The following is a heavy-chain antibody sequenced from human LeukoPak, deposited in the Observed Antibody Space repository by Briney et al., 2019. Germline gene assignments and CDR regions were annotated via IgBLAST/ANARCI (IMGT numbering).Heavy chain of an antibody. CDR2: IKQDGSEK. J-gene: IGHJ6*03. CDR3: ARGRGSAGSTSCYYCYYYMDV. V-gene: IGHV3-7*01. CDR1: GFTYSSYW. Sequence: GGSLRLSCAASGFTYSSYWMSWVRQAPGKGLEWVANIKQDGSEKYYVDSVKGRFTISRDNAKNSLYLQMNSLRVEDTAVYYCARGRGSAGSTSCYYCYYYMDVWGKGTTVTVSS. D-gene: IGHD2-2*01.